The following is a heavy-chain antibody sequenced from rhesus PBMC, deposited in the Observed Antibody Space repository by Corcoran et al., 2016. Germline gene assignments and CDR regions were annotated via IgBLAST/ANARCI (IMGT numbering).Heavy chain of an antibody. CDR1: GASSSSYW. CDR3: ASRGYSGY. V-gene: IGHV4-80*01. CDR2: INGNSGST. J-gene: IGHJ4*01. D-gene: IGHD5-42*01. Sequence: QVQLQESGPGLVKPSETLSLTCASSGASSSSYWWRWSRQPPGTGRGWIGEINGNSGSTYYNPSLKSRVTISKDASKNQFSLKLSSVTAADTAVYYCASRGYSGYGGQGVLVTVSS.